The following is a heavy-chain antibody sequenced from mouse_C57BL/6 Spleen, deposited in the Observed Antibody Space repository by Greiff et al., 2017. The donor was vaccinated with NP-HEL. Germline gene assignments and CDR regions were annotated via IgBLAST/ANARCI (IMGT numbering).Heavy chain of an antibody. Sequence: QVQLKESGPELVKPGASVKISCKASGYAFSSSWMNWVKQRPGKGLEWIGRIYPGDGDTNYNEKFKGKATLTADKSSSTAYMELRSLTSEDSAVYFCARTPYSPFAYWGQGTLVTVSA. J-gene: IGHJ3*01. CDR3: ARTPYSPFAY. CDR2: IYPGDGDT. V-gene: IGHV1-82*01. CDR1: GYAFSSSW. D-gene: IGHD1-1*01.